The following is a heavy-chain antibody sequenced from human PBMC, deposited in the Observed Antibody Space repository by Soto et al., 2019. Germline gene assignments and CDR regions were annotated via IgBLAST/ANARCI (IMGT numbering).Heavy chain of an antibody. CDR2: IIPILGIA. V-gene: IGHV1-69*02. CDR1: GGTFSSYT. CDR3: ASDCSGGSAYSD. J-gene: IGHJ4*02. Sequence: GASVKVSCKASGGTFSSYTISWVRQAPGQGLEWMGRIIPILGIANYAQKFQGRVTITADKSTSTAYMELSSLRSEDTAVYYRASDCSGGSAYSDGGQGTPVTVSS. D-gene: IGHD2-15*01.